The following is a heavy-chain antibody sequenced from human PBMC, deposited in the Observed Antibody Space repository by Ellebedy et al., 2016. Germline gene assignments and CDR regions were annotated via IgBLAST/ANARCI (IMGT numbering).Heavy chain of an antibody. Sequence: GGSLRLXCAASGFTLSDHYMTWIRQTPGKGLEWISYISSSGSTTYNADSVKGRFTISRDTAKNSLYLQMNSLRAEDTAVYYCAVGATVTTPENYHYYGMNVWGQGTTVTVSS. CDR3: AVGATVTTPENYHYYGMNV. J-gene: IGHJ6*02. CDR2: ISSSGSTT. D-gene: IGHD4-17*01. CDR1: GFTLSDHY. V-gene: IGHV3-11*01.